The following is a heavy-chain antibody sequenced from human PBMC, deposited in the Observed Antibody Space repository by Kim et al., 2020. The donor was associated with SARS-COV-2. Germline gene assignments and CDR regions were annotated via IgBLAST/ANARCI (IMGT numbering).Heavy chain of an antibody. CDR1: GGSFSGHY. J-gene: IGHJ6*01. V-gene: IGHV4-34*01. Sequence: SETLSLTCAVSGGSFSGHYWSWIRKRPGKGLEWIGDIHQSGSTNYNPSLKSRATVSIDTYKTQFSLTLSSMTAAATGFYYCARGRAGVVPSTILGIGPHYDYFMMDGCGHPPTVT. CDR3: ARGRAGVVPSTILGIGPHYDYFMMDG. CDR2: IHQSGST. D-gene: IGHD2-2*02.